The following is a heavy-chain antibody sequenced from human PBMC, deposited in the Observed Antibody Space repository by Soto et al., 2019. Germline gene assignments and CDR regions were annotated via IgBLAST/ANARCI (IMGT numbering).Heavy chain of an antibody. CDR1: GFPFSDYG. V-gene: IGHV3-23*01. Sequence: EIQLLESGGGVAQPGGSLRLSCIASGFPFSDYGMSWVRQTPQKTLEWVASISGNKMTTFYPDAVKGRFFIDRDNSDNTLHLQMNCLRDDDTAIYYCAKRSLNTITSLSGWWGQGVQVTVSS. J-gene: IGHJ1*01. CDR3: AKRSLNTITSLSGW. D-gene: IGHD3-16*02. CDR2: ISGNKMTT.